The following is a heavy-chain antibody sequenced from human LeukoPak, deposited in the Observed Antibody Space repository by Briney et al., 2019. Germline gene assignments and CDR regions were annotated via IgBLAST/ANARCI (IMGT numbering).Heavy chain of an antibody. V-gene: IGHV3-43*01. Sequence: PGGSLRLSCAVPGFTFVDYAMPSVRQAPGKVLGWVSLISRDGATTYYADSVKGRFTISRDNSKNSLYLQMNSLRTEDTALYYCAKTPASYGRWGQGTLVTVSS. CDR2: ISRDGATT. CDR1: GFTFVDYA. CDR3: AKTPASYGR. J-gene: IGHJ4*02. D-gene: IGHD1-14*01.